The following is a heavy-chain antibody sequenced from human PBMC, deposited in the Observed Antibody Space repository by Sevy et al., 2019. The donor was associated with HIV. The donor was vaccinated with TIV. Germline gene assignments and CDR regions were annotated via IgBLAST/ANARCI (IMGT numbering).Heavy chain of an antibody. J-gene: IGHJ4*02. CDR3: VRAIQLAASY. Sequence: GGSLRLSCEASAINIRDYWMNWVRQAPGKGLEWVANINPDGSKIYYAESVKGRFTISRDSAKNSVFLQMTSLKAEDTAVYYCVRAIQLAASYWGQGMLVTVSS. CDR1: AINIRDYW. CDR2: INPDGSKI. D-gene: IGHD2-15*01. V-gene: IGHV3-7*02.